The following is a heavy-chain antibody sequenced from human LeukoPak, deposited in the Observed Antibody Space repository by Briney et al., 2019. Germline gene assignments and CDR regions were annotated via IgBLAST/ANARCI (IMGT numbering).Heavy chain of an antibody. V-gene: IGHV4-38-2*01. J-gene: IGHJ3*02. Sequence: SETLSLTCAVSGYSISSGYYWGWIRQPPGKGLEWIGSIYHSGSTYYNPSLKSRITISVDTSKNQFSLKLSSVTAADTAVYYCARRDLAYYDFWSGYYSSDAFDIWGQGTMVTVSS. CDR2: IYHSGST. CDR3: ARRDLAYYDFWSGYYSSDAFDI. D-gene: IGHD3-3*01. CDR1: GYSISSGYY.